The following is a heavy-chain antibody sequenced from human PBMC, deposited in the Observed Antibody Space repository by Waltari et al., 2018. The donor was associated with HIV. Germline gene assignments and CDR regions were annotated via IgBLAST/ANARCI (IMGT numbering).Heavy chain of an antibody. CDR3: ATIRAVAGSYYFDS. J-gene: IGHJ4*02. Sequence: QVQLQESGPGLVKPSETLSLTCSVSGYSISSGYYWGWLRQPPGKVLEWIGNIYHSGSSYYHPSLESRVTISVDTSKNQFSLKVSSMTAADTALYYCATIRAVAGSYYFDSWGQGILVTVSS. CDR2: IYHSGSS. V-gene: IGHV4-38-2*02. CDR1: GYSISSGYY. D-gene: IGHD6-19*01.